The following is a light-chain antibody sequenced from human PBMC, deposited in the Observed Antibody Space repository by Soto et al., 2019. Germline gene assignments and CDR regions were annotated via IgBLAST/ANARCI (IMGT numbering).Light chain of an antibody. CDR1: QSLLHSNGNSY. V-gene: IGKV2-28*01. CDR3: MQALQSPWT. J-gene: IGKJ1*01. Sequence: DIVMTQSPLSLPVTPGEPASISCRSSQSLLHSNGNSYLDWYLQKPGQSPQLLIYLGSSRSSGVPDRFSGSGSGTDFSLKISRVEAEDVGVYYCMQALQSPWTFGQGTKVEI. CDR2: LGS.